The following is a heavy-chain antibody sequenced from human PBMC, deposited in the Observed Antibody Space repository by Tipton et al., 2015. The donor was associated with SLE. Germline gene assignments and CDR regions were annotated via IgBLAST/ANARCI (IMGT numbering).Heavy chain of an antibody. V-gene: IGHV4-59*11. D-gene: IGHD6-19*01. CDR1: GGSINSHY. CDR2: VFYTGST. CDR3: ARGAVTGTNGFDP. Sequence: LRLSCTVSGGSINSHYWGWIRQPLGKGLEWIGYVFYTGSTTYNPSLKSRVMISIDMSKKHFSLVLSSVTAADTAVYYCARGAVTGTNGFDPWGQGTLVIVSS. J-gene: IGHJ5*02.